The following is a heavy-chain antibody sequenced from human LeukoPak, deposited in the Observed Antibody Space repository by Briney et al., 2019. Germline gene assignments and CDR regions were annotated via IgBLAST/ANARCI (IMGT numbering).Heavy chain of an antibody. J-gene: IGHJ4*02. D-gene: IGHD3-22*01. Sequence: PSETLSLTCAVYGGSFSGYYWSWIRQPPGKGLEWIGEINHSGSTNYNPSLKSRVTISVKTSKNQFSLKLSSVTAADTAIYYCARVTGYMIEDYFDYWGQGTLVTVSS. CDR2: INHSGST. CDR1: GGSFSGYY. V-gene: IGHV4-34*01. CDR3: ARVTGYMIEDYFDY.